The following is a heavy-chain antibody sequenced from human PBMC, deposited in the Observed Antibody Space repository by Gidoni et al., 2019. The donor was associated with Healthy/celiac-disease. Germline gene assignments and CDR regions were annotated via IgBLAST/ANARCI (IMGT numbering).Heavy chain of an antibody. D-gene: IGHD2-15*01. CDR1: GFTSSSYA. CDR2: ISGSGGST. V-gene: IGHV3-23*01. J-gene: IGHJ4*02. CDR3: ASPIRYCSGGSCLSDY. Sequence: EVQLLESGGGLVPPGGSLRLSCAASGFTSSSYAMSWVRQAPGKGLEWVAAISGSGGSTYYADSVKGRFTISRDNSKNTLYLQMNSLRAEDTAVYYCASPIRYCSGGSCLSDYWGQGTLVTVSS.